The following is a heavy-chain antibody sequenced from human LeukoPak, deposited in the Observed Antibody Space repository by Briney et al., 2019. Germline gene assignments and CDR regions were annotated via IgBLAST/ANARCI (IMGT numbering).Heavy chain of an antibody. CDR3: AKATTYYDILTGYWYYFDY. CDR1: GFTFSSYA. Sequence: GGSLRLSCAASGFTFSSYAMSWVGQAPGKGLEWVSAISGSGGSTYYADSVKGRFTISRDNSKNTLYLQMNSLRAEDTAVYYCAKATTYYDILTGYWYYFDYWGQGTLVTVSS. V-gene: IGHV3-23*01. CDR2: ISGSGGST. D-gene: IGHD3-9*01. J-gene: IGHJ4*02.